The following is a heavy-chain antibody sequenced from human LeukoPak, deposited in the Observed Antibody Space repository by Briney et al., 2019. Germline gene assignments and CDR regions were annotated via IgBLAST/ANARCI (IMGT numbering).Heavy chain of an antibody. Sequence: SETLSLTCTVSGGSISSSSYYWGWIRQPPGKGLEWIGSIYYNGSTYYNPSLKSRVTISVDTSKNQFSLKLSSVTAADTAVYYCARQAGSYYGSGRWGYFDYWGQGTLVTVSS. V-gene: IGHV4-39*01. CDR3: ARQAGSYYGSGRWGYFDY. CDR2: IYYNGST. D-gene: IGHD3-10*01. J-gene: IGHJ4*02. CDR1: GGSISSSSYY.